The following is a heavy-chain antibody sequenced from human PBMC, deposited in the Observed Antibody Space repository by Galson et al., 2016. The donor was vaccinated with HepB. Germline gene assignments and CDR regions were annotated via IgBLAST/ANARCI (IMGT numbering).Heavy chain of an antibody. CDR3: ARTHRAYYCGSTRCHHWNIDL. Sequence: SLRLSCAVSGFTFSNYNMNWVRQAPGGGLEWVSAISSSSSYIYYGDSGKGRFSISRDNAKDSLYLQMNSLRAEDTAVYYCARTHRAYYCGSTRCHHWNIDLWGRGTLVTVSS. CDR1: GFTFSNYN. D-gene: IGHD2-2*01. V-gene: IGHV3-21*01. J-gene: IGHJ2*01. CDR2: ISSSSSYI.